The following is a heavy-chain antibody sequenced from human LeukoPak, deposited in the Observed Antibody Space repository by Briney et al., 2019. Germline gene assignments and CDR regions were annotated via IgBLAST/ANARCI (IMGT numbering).Heavy chain of an antibody. J-gene: IGHJ6*03. CDR2: IYYSGTT. D-gene: IGHD4-11*01. Sequence: SETLSLTCTVSGGSINSSTYYWGWIRQPPGKGLEWIGSIYYSGTTYYNPSLKSRVTISVDTSKNQFSLKLTSVIAADTAMYYCARGDYSYYVGHYYYYMDVWGKGTTVTVSS. V-gene: IGHV4-39*07. CDR1: GGSINSSTYY. CDR3: ARGDYSYYVGHYYYYMDV.